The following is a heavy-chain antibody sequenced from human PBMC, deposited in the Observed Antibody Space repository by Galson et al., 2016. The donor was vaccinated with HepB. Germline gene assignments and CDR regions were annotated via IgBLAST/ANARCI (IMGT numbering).Heavy chain of an antibody. CDR2: ISGGGVST. V-gene: IGHV3-23*01. D-gene: IGHD2-21*02. CDR1: GFTFSSYA. Sequence: SLRLSCAASGFTFSSYAMNWVRQAPGKGLQWVSGISGGGVSTHYADSVKGRFTISRDNSKNTLYLQMNRLRAEDTAVYYCAKGRYCGGDCYSSDYWGQGTLVTVSS. CDR3: AKGRYCGGDCYSSDY. J-gene: IGHJ4*02.